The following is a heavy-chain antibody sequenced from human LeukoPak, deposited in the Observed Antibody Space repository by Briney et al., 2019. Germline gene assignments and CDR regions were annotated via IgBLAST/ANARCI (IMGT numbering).Heavy chain of an antibody. V-gene: IGHV3-30*04. J-gene: IGHJ4*02. CDR1: GFTFSSYA. CDR3: AKDRRIVGGTMDLNY. CDR2: ISYDGSNK. D-gene: IGHD1-26*01. Sequence: PGGSLRLSCAASGFTFSSYAMHWVRQAPGKGLEWVAVISYDGSNKYYADSVKGRFTISRDNSKNTLYLQMNSLRAEDTAVYYCAKDRRIVGGTMDLNYWGQGTLVTVSS.